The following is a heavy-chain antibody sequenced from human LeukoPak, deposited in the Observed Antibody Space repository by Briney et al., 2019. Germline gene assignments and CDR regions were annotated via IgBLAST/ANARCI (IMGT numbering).Heavy chain of an antibody. D-gene: IGHD6-19*01. V-gene: IGHV4-4*07. CDR1: GGSMSNYY. CDR3: ARATSGQFYYFDY. J-gene: IGHJ4*02. Sequence: PSETLSLTCSVSGGSMSNYYWTWIRQPAGKGLEWIGRIYSSGSTNYNPSVKSRVTMSVDTSKNQFSLKVRSVTAADTAVYYCARATSGQFYYFDYWGQGALVTVSS. CDR2: IYSSGST.